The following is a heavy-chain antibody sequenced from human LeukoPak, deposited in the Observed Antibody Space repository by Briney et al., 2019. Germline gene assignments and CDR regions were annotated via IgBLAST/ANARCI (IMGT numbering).Heavy chain of an antibody. J-gene: IGHJ4*02. D-gene: IGHD1-26*01. CDR1: GYSLTELS. CDR3: ARAGPRGSYYLVLFY. V-gene: IGHV1-2*02. Sequence: ASVKVSCKVSGYSLTELSMHWVRQAPGQGLEWMGWISAYNGNTNYAQKFQGRVTMTRDTSTSTVYMELSSLRSEDTAVYYCARAGPRGSYYLVLFYWGQGTLVTVSS. CDR2: ISAYNGNT.